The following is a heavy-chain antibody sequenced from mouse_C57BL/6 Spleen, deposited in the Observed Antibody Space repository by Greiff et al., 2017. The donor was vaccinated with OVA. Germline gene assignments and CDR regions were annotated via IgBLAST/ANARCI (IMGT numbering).Heavy chain of an antibody. V-gene: IGHV7-3*01. CDR1: GFTFTDYY. CDR2: IRNKANGYTT. CDR3: ASHYYGSRRPFFYY. J-gene: IGHJ2*01. Sequence: EVKLVESGGGLVQPGGSLSLSCAASGFTFTDYYMSWVRQPPGKALEWLGFIRNKANGYTTEYSASVKGRFTISRDNSQSILYLQMNALRAEDSATYYCASHYYGSRRPFFYYWGQGTTLTVSS. D-gene: IGHD1-1*01.